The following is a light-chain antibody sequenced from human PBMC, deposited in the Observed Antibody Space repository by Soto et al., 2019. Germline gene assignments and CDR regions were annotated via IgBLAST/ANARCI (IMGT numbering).Light chain of an antibody. CDR3: QQYGSSPL. Sequence: EILLTQSPCTLALSPGERATLSCGASQSVSRSYLAWYQQKPGHAPSLLIYGASSRATGIPDRLSGSGSGTDFTLTISRLEPEDFAVYYCQQYGSSPLFGPGTKVDIK. V-gene: IGKV3-20*01. J-gene: IGKJ3*01. CDR2: GAS. CDR1: QSVSRSY.